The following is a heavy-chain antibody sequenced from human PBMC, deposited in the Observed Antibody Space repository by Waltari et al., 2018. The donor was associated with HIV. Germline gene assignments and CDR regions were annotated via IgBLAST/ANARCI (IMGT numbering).Heavy chain of an antibody. CDR2: IVGSGDST. Sequence: EVQLLESGGGLVQPGGSLRPSCAASGFTFRSYAMSWVRTPRGMGLAWGSVIVGSGDSTYCADSCEGRFTSTRDNSNNTLYLQMNSLRAEDTAVYYCAKDRKAYCGGDCYSFDIWGQVTMVTVSS. D-gene: IGHD2-21*02. CDR3: AKDRKAYCGGDCYSFDI. CDR1: GFTFRSYA. J-gene: IGHJ3*02. V-gene: IGHV3-23*01.